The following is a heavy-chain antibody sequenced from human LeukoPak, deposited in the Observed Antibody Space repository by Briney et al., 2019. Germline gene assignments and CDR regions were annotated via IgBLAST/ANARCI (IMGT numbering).Heavy chain of an antibody. CDR1: GGSISSSSYY. CDR3: ARHGSTSGWYHSHFDY. CDR2: IYYSGST. V-gene: IGHV4-39*01. J-gene: IGHJ4*02. D-gene: IGHD6-19*01. Sequence: SETLSLTCTVSGGSISSSSYYWGWIRQPPGKGLEWIGSIYYSGSTYYNPSLKSRVTISVDTSKNEFSLKLSSVTAADTAVYYCARHGSTSGWYHSHFDYWGQGTLVTVSS.